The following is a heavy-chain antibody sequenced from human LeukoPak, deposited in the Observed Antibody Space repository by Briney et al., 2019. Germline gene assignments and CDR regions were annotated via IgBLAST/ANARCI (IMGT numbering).Heavy chain of an antibody. CDR3: ARGIKNRWIQLWLRFLWFGP. J-gene: IGHJ5*02. V-gene: IGHV1-8*01. D-gene: IGHD5-18*01. Sequence: ASVKVSCKASGYTFTSYDINWVRQATGQGLEWMGWMNPNSGNTGYAQKFQGRVTMTRNTSISTAYMELSSLRSEDTAVYYCARGIKNRWIQLWLRFLWFGPWGQGTLVTVSS. CDR2: MNPNSGNT. CDR1: GYTFTSYD.